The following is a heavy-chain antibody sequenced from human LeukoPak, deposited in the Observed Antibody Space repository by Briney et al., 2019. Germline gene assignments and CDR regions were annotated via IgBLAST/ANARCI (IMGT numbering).Heavy chain of an antibody. CDR1: GGSISSGGYY. CDR3: ARGTVVITMIDY. V-gene: IGHV4-31*03. CDR2: IYYSGST. Sequence: SETLSLTCTVSGGSISSGGYYWSWIRQHPGKGLEWIGYIYYSGSTYYNPSLKSRVTISVDTSKNQFSLKLSSVTAADTAVYYCARGTVVITMIDYWGQGTLVTVSS. D-gene: IGHD3-22*01. J-gene: IGHJ4*02.